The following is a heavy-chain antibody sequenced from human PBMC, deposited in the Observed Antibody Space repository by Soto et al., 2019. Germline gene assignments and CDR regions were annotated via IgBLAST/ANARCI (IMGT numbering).Heavy chain of an antibody. CDR1: GFSFSNSG. Sequence: GGSLRLSCVTSGFSFSNSGMSWVRQAPGKGLDWVSGISGNGRNTYYTDSVKGRFLVSRDNSGNTLFLQMNSLRAEDTAIYFCAKNGLSNSPSAIDSWGQGTLVTVPQ. CDR3: AKNGLSNSPSAIDS. CDR2: ISGNGRNT. V-gene: IGHV3-23*01. J-gene: IGHJ4*02. D-gene: IGHD1-1*01.